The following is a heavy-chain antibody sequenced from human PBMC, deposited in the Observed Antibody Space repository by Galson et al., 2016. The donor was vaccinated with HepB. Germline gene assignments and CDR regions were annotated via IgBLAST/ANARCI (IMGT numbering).Heavy chain of an antibody. D-gene: IGHD3-9*01. CDR2: ISSVGSKK. CDR1: GFTFSSYG. CDR3: AKNDILTGYSAFDY. Sequence: SLRLSCAASGFTFSSYGMNWVRQAPGKGLEWVAVISSVGSKKYYADSAKGRFTIYRDNSKNTLYLQMNSLRAEDTAVYYCAKNDILTGYSAFDYWGQGTLVTVSS. J-gene: IGHJ4*02. V-gene: IGHV3-30*18.